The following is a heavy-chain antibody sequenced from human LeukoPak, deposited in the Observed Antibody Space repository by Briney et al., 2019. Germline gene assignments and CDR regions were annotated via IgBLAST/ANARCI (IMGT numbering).Heavy chain of an antibody. D-gene: IGHD6-19*01. J-gene: IGHJ4*02. CDR1: GFTFDDYA. V-gene: IGHV3-43*02. CDR3: ARSSSGWYYFDN. Sequence: GGSLRLYCAAYGFTFDDYAMHWIRQAPGKGLEWLSLISGDGGSTYYADSVKGRFTISRDNAKNSLYLQMNSLRGDDTAVYYCARSSSGWYYFDNWGQGILVTVSS. CDR2: ISGDGGST.